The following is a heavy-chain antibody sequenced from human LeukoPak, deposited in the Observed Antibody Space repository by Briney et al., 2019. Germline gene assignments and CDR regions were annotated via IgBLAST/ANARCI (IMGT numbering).Heavy chain of an antibody. CDR3: ARGPLKVAARFDP. V-gene: IGHV4-34*01. J-gene: IGHJ5*02. CDR2: INHSGST. Sequence: PSETLSLTCAVYGGSFSVYYWSWIRQPPGKGLEWIGEINHSGSTNYNPYLKSRVTISVDTSKNQFSLKLSSVTAADTAVYYCARGPLKVAARFDPWGQGTLVTVSS. D-gene: IGHD2-15*01. CDR1: GGSFSVYY.